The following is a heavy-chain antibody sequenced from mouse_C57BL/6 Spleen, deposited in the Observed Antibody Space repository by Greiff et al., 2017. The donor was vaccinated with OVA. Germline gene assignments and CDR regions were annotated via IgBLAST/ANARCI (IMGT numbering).Heavy chain of an antibody. CDR2: IRSKSNNYAT. J-gene: IGHJ3*01. D-gene: IGHD2-3*01. V-gene: IGHV10-1*01. CDR1: GFSFNTYA. Sequence: EVQLVESGGGLVQPKGSLKLSCAASGFSFNTYAMNWVRQAPGKGLEWVARIRSKSNNYATYYADSVKDRFTISRDDSESMLYLQMNNLKTEDTAMYYCVRLDGYSPFAYWGQGTLVTVSA. CDR3: VRLDGYSPFAY.